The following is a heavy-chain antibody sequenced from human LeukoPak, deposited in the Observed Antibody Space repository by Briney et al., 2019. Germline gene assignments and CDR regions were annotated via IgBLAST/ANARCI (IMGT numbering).Heavy chain of an antibody. V-gene: IGHV1-3*01. Sequence: ASVKVSCTASGYTFTSYAMHWVRQAPGQRLEWMGWINAGNGNTKYSQKCQGRVIITRDTSASTAYMELSSLRSEDTAVYYCARLYSGSTYDYWGQGTLVTVSS. CDR1: GYTFTSYA. CDR2: INAGNGNT. D-gene: IGHD1-26*01. CDR3: ARLYSGSTYDY. J-gene: IGHJ4*02.